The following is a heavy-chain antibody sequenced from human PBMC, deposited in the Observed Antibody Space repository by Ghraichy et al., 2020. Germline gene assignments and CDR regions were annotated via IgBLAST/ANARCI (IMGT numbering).Heavy chain of an antibody. Sequence: SETLSLTCTVSGGSISSYYWSWIRQPPGKGLEWIGYIYYSGSTNYNPSLKSRVTISVDTSKNQFSLKLSSVTAADTAVYYCARHGLWFGDSSYFDYWGQGTLVTVSS. J-gene: IGHJ4*02. CDR2: IYYSGST. CDR3: ARHGLWFGDSSYFDY. D-gene: IGHD3-10*01. V-gene: IGHV4-59*01. CDR1: GGSISSYY.